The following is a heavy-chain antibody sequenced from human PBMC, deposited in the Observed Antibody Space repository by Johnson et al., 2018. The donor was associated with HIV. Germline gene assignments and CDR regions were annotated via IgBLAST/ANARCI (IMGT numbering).Heavy chain of an antibody. V-gene: IGHV3-30*04. CDR3: AGGEQWLVPDSEDAFDI. Sequence: QVQLVESGGGVVQPGTSLRLSCAASGFTFSYYAIFWVRQAPGKGLEWVALISNDGNNKYHADSVKGRFTISRDNSKNTLFLKMNSLTAYDTAIDYFAGGEQWLVPDSEDAFDIWGQGTMVTVSS. CDR1: GFTFSYYA. D-gene: IGHD6-19*01. J-gene: IGHJ3*02. CDR2: ISNDGNNK.